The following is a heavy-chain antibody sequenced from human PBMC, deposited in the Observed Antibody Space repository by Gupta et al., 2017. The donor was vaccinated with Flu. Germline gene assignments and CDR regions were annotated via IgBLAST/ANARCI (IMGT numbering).Heavy chain of an antibody. J-gene: IGHJ6*02. Sequence: GASVKVSCKASGYTFTSYGISWVRQAPGQGLEWMGWISAYNGNTNYAQKLQGRVTMTTDTSTSTAYMELRSLRSDDTAVYYCARKLAAAAVTTRYGMDVWGQGTTVTVSS. V-gene: IGHV1-18*01. CDR3: ARKLAAAAVTTRYGMDV. CDR1: GYTFTSYG. CDR2: ISAYNGNT. D-gene: IGHD6-13*01.